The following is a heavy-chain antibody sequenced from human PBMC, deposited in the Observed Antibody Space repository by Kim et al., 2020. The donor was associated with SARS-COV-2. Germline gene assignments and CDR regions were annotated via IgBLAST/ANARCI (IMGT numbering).Heavy chain of an antibody. D-gene: IGHD5-12*01. CDR1: GYTFTGYH. Sequence: ASVKVSCKASGYTFTGYHIQWVRQAPGQGLEWMGWINANTGGTNYAQKFQGWVTMTRDTSISTAYMELSRLRSDDTAVYYCAREGGYSGYDFDYWGQGTLGTVSS. V-gene: IGHV1-2*04. J-gene: IGHJ4*02. CDR2: INANTGGT. CDR3: AREGGYSGYDFDY.